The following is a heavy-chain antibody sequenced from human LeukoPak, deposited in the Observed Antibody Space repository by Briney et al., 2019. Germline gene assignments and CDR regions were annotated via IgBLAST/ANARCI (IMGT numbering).Heavy chain of an antibody. V-gene: IGHV3-48*04. J-gene: IGHJ4*02. CDR1: GFTFSSYS. D-gene: IGHD4-17*01. CDR2: ISSSSSTI. Sequence: PGWSLRLSCAASGFTFSSYSMNWVRQAPGKGLEWVSSISSSSSTIYYADSVKGRFTISRDNAKNSLYLQMNSLRAEDTAVYYCARDVPATVTTDPFDYWGQGTLVTVSS. CDR3: ARDVPATVTTDPFDY.